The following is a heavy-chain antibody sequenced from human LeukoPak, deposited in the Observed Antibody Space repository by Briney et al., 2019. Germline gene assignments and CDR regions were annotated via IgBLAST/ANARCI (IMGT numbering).Heavy chain of an antibody. CDR2: ITYDGYYK. CDR1: GFTFTNYG. CDR3: ARDLSPVVRASPMGY. V-gene: IGHV3-30*03. Sequence: GGSLRLSCAASGFTFTNYGMHWVRQAPGKGLEWVALITYDGYYKYYSDSVKGRFTISSDASKNTLYLQMNSLRAEDTAVYYCARDLSPVVRASPMGYWGQGTPVTVSS. J-gene: IGHJ4*02. D-gene: IGHD3-10*01.